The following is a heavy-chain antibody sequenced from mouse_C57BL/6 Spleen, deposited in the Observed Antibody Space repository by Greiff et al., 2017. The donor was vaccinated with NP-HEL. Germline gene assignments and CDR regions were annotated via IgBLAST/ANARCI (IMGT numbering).Heavy chain of an antibody. Sequence: EVQLQQSGPELVKPGASVKIPCKASGYTFTDYNMDWVKQSHGKSLEWIGDINPNNGGTIYNQKFKGKATLTVDKSSSTAYMELRSLTSEDTAVYYCARSDYGSSFYYFDYWGQGTTLTVSS. J-gene: IGHJ2*01. CDR3: ARSDYGSSFYYFDY. CDR1: GYTFTDYN. D-gene: IGHD1-1*01. CDR2: INPNNGGT. V-gene: IGHV1-18*01.